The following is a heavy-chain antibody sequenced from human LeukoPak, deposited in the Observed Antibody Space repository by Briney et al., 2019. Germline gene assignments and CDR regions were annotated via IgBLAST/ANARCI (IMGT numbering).Heavy chain of an antibody. CDR2: IYPGDSDA. V-gene: IGHV5-51*01. CDR3: ARHLTGYDYGYQKPLDY. Sequence: GESLKISCKGSGYSFNSYWIAWVRQMPGKGLEWMGIIYPGDSDARYSPSFQGQVSMSADKSISTAYLQWSSLEASDTAMYYCARHLTGYDYGYQKPLDYWGQGTLVTVSS. CDR1: GYSFNSYW. D-gene: IGHD5-18*01. J-gene: IGHJ4*02.